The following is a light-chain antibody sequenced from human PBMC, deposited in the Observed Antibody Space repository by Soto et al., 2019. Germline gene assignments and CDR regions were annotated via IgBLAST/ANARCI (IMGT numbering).Light chain of an antibody. CDR1: QSIVTW. V-gene: IGKV1-5*03. Sequence: DIQMTQSPSTLSASVGDRVTITCWASQSIVTWLAWYQQKPGRAPKLLIYKASRLEGGVPSRFSGSGSETEFTLIISSLQPDDFATYYCQQYNNYPSTFGGGTKVEIK. CDR2: KAS. CDR3: QQYNNYPST. J-gene: IGKJ4*01.